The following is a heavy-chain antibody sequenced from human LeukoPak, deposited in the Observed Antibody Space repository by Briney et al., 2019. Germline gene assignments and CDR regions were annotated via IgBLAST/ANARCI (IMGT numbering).Heavy chain of an antibody. V-gene: IGHV4-61*01. J-gene: IGHJ6*03. Sequence: SSETLSLTCTVSGGSISSSSYYWSWIRQPPGKGLEWIGYIYYSGSTNYNPSLKSRVTISVDTSKNQFSLKLSSVTAADTAVYYCARDRSTEWLLGYYYMDVWGKGTTVTVSS. CDR2: IYYSGST. CDR3: ARDRSTEWLLGYYYMDV. D-gene: IGHD6-19*01. CDR1: GGSISSSSYY.